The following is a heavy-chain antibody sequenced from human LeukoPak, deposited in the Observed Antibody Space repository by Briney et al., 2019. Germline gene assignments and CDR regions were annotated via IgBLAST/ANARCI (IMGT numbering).Heavy chain of an antibody. CDR1: GFTFSSYE. D-gene: IGHD6-13*01. Sequence: PGGSLRLSCAASGFTFSSYEMNWVRQAPGKGLEWVSYISSSGSTIYYADSVKGRFTISRDNAKNSLYLQMNSLRAEDTAVYYCARDVGGSSSWYYFDYWGQGTLVTVSS. J-gene: IGHJ4*02. V-gene: IGHV3-48*03. CDR3: ARDVGGSSSWYYFDY. CDR2: ISSSGSTI.